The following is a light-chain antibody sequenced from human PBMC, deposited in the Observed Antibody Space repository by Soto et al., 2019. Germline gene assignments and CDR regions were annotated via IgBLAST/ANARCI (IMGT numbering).Light chain of an antibody. V-gene: IGKV3-11*01. Sequence: EMVLTQSPATLSLSPGERATLSCRASQSVSSYLAWYQQKPGQAPRLLIYDASNRATGMPARFSGSWSGTYFTLTFSSLEPEDFAVYYCQQRSNWPQRTFGEGTKVEIK. J-gene: IGKJ1*01. CDR2: DAS. CDR3: QQRSNWPQRT. CDR1: QSVSSY.